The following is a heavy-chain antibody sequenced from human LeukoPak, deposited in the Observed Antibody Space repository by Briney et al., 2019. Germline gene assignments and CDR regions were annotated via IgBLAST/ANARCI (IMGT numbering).Heavy chain of an antibody. J-gene: IGHJ5*02. CDR1: GGSFSGYY. V-gene: IGHV4-34*01. CDR2: INHSGST. Sequence: SETPSLTCAVYGGSFSGYYWSWIRQPPGKGLEWIGEINHSGSTNYNPSLKSRVTISVDTSKNQFSLKLSSVTAADTAVYYCARRPGFYSYGINWFDPWGQGTLVTVSS. CDR3: ARRPGFYSYGINWFDP. D-gene: IGHD5-18*01.